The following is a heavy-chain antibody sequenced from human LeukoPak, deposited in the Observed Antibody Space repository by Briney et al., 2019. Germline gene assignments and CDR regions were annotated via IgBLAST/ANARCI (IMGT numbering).Heavy chain of an antibody. CDR3: AKDLWTHYSGSGSPNWFDP. J-gene: IGHJ5*02. CDR2: IRSDGSNK. D-gene: IGHD3-10*01. Sequence: GGSLRLSCAASRFTFSVYGMHWVRQAPGKGLEWVAFIRSDGSNKYYADSVKGRFTISRDNSKNPLYLQMNSLRPEDTAVYYCAKDLWTHYSGSGSPNWFDPWGQGALVTVSS. V-gene: IGHV3-30*02. CDR1: RFTFSVYG.